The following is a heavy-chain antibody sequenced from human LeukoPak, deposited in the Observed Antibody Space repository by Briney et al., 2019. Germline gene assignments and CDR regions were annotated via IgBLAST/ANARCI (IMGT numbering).Heavy chain of an antibody. CDR1: GYTFTSYD. D-gene: IGHD3-22*01. J-gene: IGHJ4*02. CDR2: MNPNSGNT. V-gene: IGHV1-8*01. CDR3: ASGYYDSSGYYPGDY. Sequence: GASVTVSCKASGYTFTSYDINWVRQATGQGLEWMGWMNPNSGNTGYAQKFQGRVTMTRNTSISTAYMELSSLRSEDTAVYYCASGYYDSSGYYPGDYWGQGTLVTVSS.